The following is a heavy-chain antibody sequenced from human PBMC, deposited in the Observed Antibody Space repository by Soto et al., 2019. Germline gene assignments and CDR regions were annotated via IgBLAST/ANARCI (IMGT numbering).Heavy chain of an antibody. D-gene: IGHD3-22*01. V-gene: IGHV4-34*01. Sequence: SETLSLTCAVYGGSFSAYYWSWIRQPPGKGLEWIGEINHRGSTNYNPSLKSRVSISVDTSKNEVSLKLTSVTAADTAVYYCARLGGYYQALDSWGQGTVVTVSS. CDR2: INHRGST. CDR3: ARLGGYYQALDS. J-gene: IGHJ4*02. CDR1: GGSFSAYY.